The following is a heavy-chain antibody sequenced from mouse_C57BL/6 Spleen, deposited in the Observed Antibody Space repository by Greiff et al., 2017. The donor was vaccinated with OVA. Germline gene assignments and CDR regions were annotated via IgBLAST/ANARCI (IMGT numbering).Heavy chain of an antibody. CDR2: IYWDDDK. V-gene: IGHV8-12*01. CDR1: GFSLSTSGMG. D-gene: IGHD4-1*01. CDR3: ARRENWDSYFDY. Sequence: QVTLKESGPGILQSSQTLSLTCSFSGFSLSTSGMGVSWIRQPSGKGLEWLAHIYWDDDKRYHPSLKSRLTLSKDPSSNQVLLQITRVDTADTATYYCARRENWDSYFDYWGQGTTLTVSS. J-gene: IGHJ2*01.